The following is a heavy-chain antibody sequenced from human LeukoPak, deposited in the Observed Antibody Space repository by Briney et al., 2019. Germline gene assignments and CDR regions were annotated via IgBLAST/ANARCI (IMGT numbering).Heavy chain of an antibody. CDR3: ARGPYGSGSYVDY. CDR1: GFTFSRYC. V-gene: IGHV3-74*01. CDR2: INSDGSST. D-gene: IGHD3-10*01. Sequence: GGALRLSCAASGFTFSRYCMHWVRQAPGKGLVWVSRINSDGSSTNYADSVKGRFTISRDNGKNTLYLQMNSLRAEDTAVYYCARGPYGSGSYVDYWSQGTLVTVSS. J-gene: IGHJ4*02.